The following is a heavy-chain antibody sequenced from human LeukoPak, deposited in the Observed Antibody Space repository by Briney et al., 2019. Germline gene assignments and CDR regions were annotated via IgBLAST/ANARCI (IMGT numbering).Heavy chain of an antibody. J-gene: IGHJ6*02. V-gene: IGHV3-30*04. CDR2: ISYDGSNK. CDR1: GFTFRSYA. Sequence: GGSLRLSCAASGFTFRSYAMHWVRQAPGKGLEWVAVISYDGSNKYYADSVKGRFTISRDNSKNTLYLQMNSLRAEDTAVYYCARGFLYGMDVWGQGTTVTVSS. CDR3: ARGFLYGMDV.